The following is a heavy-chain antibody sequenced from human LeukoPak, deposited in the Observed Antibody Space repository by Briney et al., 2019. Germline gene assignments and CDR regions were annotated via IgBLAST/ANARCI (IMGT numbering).Heavy chain of an antibody. V-gene: IGHV5-51*01. CDR3: GMSGDRVPLQDDVFDV. CDR1: GYSFTSYC. J-gene: IGHJ3*01. CDR2: IYPGDSGP. D-gene: IGHD1-26*01. Sequence: GESLKISCNVSGYSFTSYCIGLVRQMPGKGLEWMGIIYPGDSGPTYSPSFEGQVTISVDKSINTAYLPWSSLQASDTAMYYCGMSGDRVPLQDDVFDVWGQGTMVTVST.